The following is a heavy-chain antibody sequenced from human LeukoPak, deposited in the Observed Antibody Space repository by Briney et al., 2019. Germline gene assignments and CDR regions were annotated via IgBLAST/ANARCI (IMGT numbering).Heavy chain of an antibody. D-gene: IGHD3-22*01. CDR3: ARRYYDSDGYQIDY. J-gene: IGHJ4*02. V-gene: IGHV1-18*01. CDR1: GYTFTSYG. CDR2: ISGYNGNT. Sequence: ASVKVSCKASGYTFTSYGFRWVRQAPGQSLEWMGWISGYNGNTNYAQKLQGRVTMTTDTSTSTAYMELRSLRSDDTAVYYCARRYYDSDGYQIDYWGQGTLVTVSS.